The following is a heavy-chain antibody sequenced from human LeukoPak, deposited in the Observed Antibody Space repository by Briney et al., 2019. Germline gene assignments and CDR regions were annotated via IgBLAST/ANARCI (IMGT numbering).Heavy chain of an antibody. D-gene: IGHD6-6*01. J-gene: IGHJ6*03. CDR3: AKGMGSYSSSDYYYYYMDV. CDR1: GFTFSSYA. CDR2: ISGSGGST. V-gene: IGHV3-23*01. Sequence: GRSLRLSCEASGFTFSSYAMSWVRQAPGKGLEWVSAISGSGGSTYYADSVKGRFTISRDNSKNTLYLQMNSLRAEDTAVYYCAKGMGSYSSSDYYYYYMDVWGKGTTVTVSS.